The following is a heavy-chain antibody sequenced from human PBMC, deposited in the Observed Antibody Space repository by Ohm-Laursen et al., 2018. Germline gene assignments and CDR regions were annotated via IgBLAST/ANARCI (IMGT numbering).Heavy chain of an antibody. Sequence: SLRLSCAASGFTVSDNYMSWVRQAPGKGLEWVSAFYSGGSTYYADSVKGRFTISRDNSKNKVYLQMNSLRAEDTAVYYCAKDFDYWGQGTLVTVSS. CDR3: AKDFDY. J-gene: IGHJ4*02. CDR2: FYSGGST. CDR1: GFTVSDNY. V-gene: IGHV3-53*01.